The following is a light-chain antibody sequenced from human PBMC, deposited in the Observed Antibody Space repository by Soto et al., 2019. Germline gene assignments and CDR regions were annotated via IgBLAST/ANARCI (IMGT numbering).Light chain of an antibody. J-gene: IGLJ1*01. CDR2: EVS. V-gene: IGLV2-14*01. Sequence: QSALTQLASVSGSPGQSITISCTGTNSDVGGYNFVSWYQQHPGKAPKLMIHEVSNRPSGVSSRFSGSKSGNTASLTISGLQAEDEADYYCSSYISSSSLYVFGTGTQLTVL. CDR3: SSYISSSSLYV. CDR1: NSDVGGYNF.